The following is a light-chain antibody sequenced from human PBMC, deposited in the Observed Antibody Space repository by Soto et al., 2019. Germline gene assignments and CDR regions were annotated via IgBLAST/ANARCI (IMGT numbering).Light chain of an antibody. CDR2: DAS. CDR3: QQRSNGPLLT. CDR1: QSVRSY. V-gene: IGKV3-11*01. Sequence: EIVLTQSPATLSLSPGERATLSCRASQSVRSYLAWYRQKPGQAPRLLIYDASNRATGIPARFSGSGSGTNFTLTISSLEPEDFAVYYCQQRSNGPLLTFGGGTKVDIK. J-gene: IGKJ4*02.